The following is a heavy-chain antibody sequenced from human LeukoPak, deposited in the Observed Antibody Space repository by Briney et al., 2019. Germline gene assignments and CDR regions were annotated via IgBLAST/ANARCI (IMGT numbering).Heavy chain of an antibody. D-gene: IGHD3-3*01. V-gene: IGHV3-7*01. CDR3: AKAADFWSGYYSDY. CDR2: IKQDGSEK. Sequence: GGSLRLSCAASGFTFSSYWMSWVRPAPGKGLECVANIKQDGSEKYYVDSVKGRFTISRDNSKNTLYLQMNSLRAEDTAVYYCAKAADFWSGYYSDYWGQGTLVTVSS. J-gene: IGHJ4*02. CDR1: GFTFSSYW.